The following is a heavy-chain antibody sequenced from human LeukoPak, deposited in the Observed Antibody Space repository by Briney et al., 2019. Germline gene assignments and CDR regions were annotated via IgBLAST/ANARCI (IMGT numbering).Heavy chain of an antibody. D-gene: IGHD3-22*01. CDR2: ISGSGGST. Sequence: GGSLRLSCAASGFTFSSYAMSWVRQAPGKGLEWASAISGSGGSTYYADSVKGRFTISRDNSKNTLFLQMNCLRAEDTAVYYCAKGRYYYDSSDAFDIWGQGTMVTVSS. J-gene: IGHJ3*02. CDR3: AKGRYYYDSSDAFDI. CDR1: GFTFSSYA. V-gene: IGHV3-23*01.